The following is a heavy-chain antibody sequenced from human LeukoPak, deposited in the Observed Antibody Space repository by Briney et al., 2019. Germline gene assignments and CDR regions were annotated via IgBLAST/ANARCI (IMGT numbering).Heavy chain of an antibody. CDR3: ARQKNPEGGYSSVTDAFDI. CDR2: IYYSGST. CDR1: GGSISSYY. D-gene: IGHD5-18*01. J-gene: IGHJ3*02. Sequence: SETLSLTCTVSGGSISSYYWSWIRQPPGKGLEWIGYIYYSGSTNYNPSLKSRVTISVDTSKNQFSLKLSSVTAADTAVYYCARQKNPEGGYSSVTDAFDIWGQGTMATVSS. V-gene: IGHV4-59*08.